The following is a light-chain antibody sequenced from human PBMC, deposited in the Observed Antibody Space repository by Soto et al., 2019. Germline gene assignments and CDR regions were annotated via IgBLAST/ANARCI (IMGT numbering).Light chain of an antibody. J-gene: IGLJ3*02. CDR3: TSYTGTSSPWV. CDR2: EVS. Sequence: QSVLTQPASVSGSPGQSITISCAGTSSDVGAYNYVSWYQQHPGKAPKLIIYEVSNRPSGVSNRFSGSKSGSTASLTISGLQAEDEADYYCTSYTGTSSPWVFGGGTQLTVL. CDR1: SSDVGAYNY. V-gene: IGLV2-14*01.